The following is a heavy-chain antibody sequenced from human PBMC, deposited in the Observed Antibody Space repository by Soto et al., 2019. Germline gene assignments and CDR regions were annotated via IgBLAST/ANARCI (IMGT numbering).Heavy chain of an antibody. CDR2: TGSGTGPG. D-gene: IGHD3-9*01. J-gene: IGHJ4*02. CDR1: CGSLSTNP. CDR3: ARRDSAGFYRNFDS. Sequence: SLQVSCKASCGSLSTNPISGVRQAPGKGLEWMGGTGSGTGPGNHAQQFQGRLTVTADKSTSTAYMELTDLSSEDTAVYYCARRDSAGFYRNFDSCGQRTLVIVSS. V-gene: IGHV1-69*06.